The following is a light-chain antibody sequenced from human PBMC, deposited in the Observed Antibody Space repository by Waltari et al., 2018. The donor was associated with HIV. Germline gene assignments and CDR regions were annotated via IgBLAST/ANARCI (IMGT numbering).Light chain of an antibody. Sequence: EMELTQTPATLSLSTGERATLSCRASQSISCYLGWYQQKPGQAPRLLIYDASYRATGIPARFSGSGSGTDFTLTINSLEPEDFALYYCQQRNSWPLTFGGGTKVEIK. CDR1: QSISCY. V-gene: IGKV3-11*01. CDR2: DAS. J-gene: IGKJ4*01. CDR3: QQRNSWPLT.